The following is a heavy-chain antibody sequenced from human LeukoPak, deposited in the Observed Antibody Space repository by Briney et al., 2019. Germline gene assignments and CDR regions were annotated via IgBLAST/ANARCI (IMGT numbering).Heavy chain of an antibody. CDR3: ARSRGYTFGHFDY. D-gene: IGHD5-18*01. J-gene: IGHJ4*02. Sequence: GVSLRLSCAASGFSVSSNYMSWVRQAPGKGLEWVSVIYSGGSTDYADSVKGRFTISRDNSKNTLFLQMNSLRAEDTAVYYCARSRGYTFGHFDYWGRGALATVSS. V-gene: IGHV3-53*01. CDR2: IYSGGST. CDR1: GFSVSSNY.